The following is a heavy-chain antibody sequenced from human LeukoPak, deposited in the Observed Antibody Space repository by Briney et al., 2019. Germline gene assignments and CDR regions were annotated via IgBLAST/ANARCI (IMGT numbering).Heavy chain of an antibody. D-gene: IGHD6-19*01. CDR1: VYTFTVYY. J-gene: IGHJ6*03. V-gene: IGHV1-2*02. CDR3: ARGSSGPVYYYYYYMDV. CDR2: RNPNSGGT. Sequence: ASVTVSFTSSVYTFTVYYMHWVRQAPGQGLGWMGWRNPNSGGTNYAQKFQGRVTMTRDTSISTAYMELSRLRSDDTAVYYCARGSSGPVYYYYYYMDVWGKGTTVTVSS.